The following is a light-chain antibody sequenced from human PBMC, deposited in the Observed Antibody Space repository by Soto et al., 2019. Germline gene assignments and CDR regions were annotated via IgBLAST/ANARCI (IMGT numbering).Light chain of an antibody. CDR1: SSDVGSYDY. J-gene: IGLJ1*01. CDR2: DVN. Sequence: QSVLTQPASVSGSPGQSITFFCTGTSSDVGSYDYVSWHQQHPGKAPKLIIYDVNNRPSGVPSRFSGSKSGNTASLIISGLRTEYEADYYCCAYSTSGTHVFGTFTKVTVL. CDR3: CAYSTSGTHV. V-gene: IGLV2-14*03.